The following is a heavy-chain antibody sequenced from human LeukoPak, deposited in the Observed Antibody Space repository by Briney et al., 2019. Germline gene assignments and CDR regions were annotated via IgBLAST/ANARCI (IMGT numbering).Heavy chain of an antibody. CDR2: INPSSGVT. V-gene: IGHV1-2*02. D-gene: IGHD5-24*01. J-gene: IGHJ4*02. Sequence: GASVKVSCKASGCTFTGYYMHWVRQAPGQGLEWMGWINPSSGVTKYAEKLQGRVTMTRDTSISTAYMELSRLRSDDTAVYYCARDEDGYSSYWGQGTLVTVSS. CDR3: ARDEDGYSSY. CDR1: GCTFTGYY.